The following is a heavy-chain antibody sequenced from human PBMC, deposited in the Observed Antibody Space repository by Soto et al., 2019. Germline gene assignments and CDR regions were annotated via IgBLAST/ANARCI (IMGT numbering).Heavy chain of an antibody. CDR3: ARASTYYGSGGVRLGYCMDV. V-gene: IGHV1-8*01. J-gene: IGHJ6*02. Sequence: ASAKVSCKASGYTFTSYDINWVRQATGQGLEWMGWMNPNSGNTGYAQKFQGRVTMTRNTSISTAYMELSSLRSEDTAVYYCARASTYYGSGGVRLGYCMDVWGQGTTVTVSS. CDR1: GYTFTSYD. CDR2: MNPNSGNT. D-gene: IGHD3-3*01.